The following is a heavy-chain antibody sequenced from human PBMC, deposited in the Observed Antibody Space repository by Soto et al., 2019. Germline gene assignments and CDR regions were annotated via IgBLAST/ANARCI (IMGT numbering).Heavy chain of an antibody. V-gene: IGHV1-46*01. CDR1: GYTFTSYY. CDR3: ASGLEDTISGY. CDR2: INPSGGST. D-gene: IGHD2-15*01. Sequence: ASVKVSCKASGYTFTSYYMHWVRQAPGQGLEWMGIINPSGGSTSYAQKFQGRITMTRDTSTSTVYMELSSLRSEDTAVYYCASGLEDTISGYWGQGTLVTVSS. J-gene: IGHJ4*02.